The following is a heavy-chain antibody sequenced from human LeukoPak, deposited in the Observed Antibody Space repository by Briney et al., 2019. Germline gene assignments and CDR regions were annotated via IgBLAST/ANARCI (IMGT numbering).Heavy chain of an antibody. CDR2: ISAYNGNT. CDR3: ARDYCTNGVCYRGDNWFDP. Sequence: ASVKVSCKASGYTFTSYGISWVRQAPGQGLEWMGWISAYNGNTNYAQKLQGRVTMTTDTSTSTAYMELRSLRSDDTAVYYCARDYCTNGVCYRGDNWFDPWSQGTLVTVSS. J-gene: IGHJ5*02. CDR1: GYTFTSYG. V-gene: IGHV1-18*01. D-gene: IGHD2-8*01.